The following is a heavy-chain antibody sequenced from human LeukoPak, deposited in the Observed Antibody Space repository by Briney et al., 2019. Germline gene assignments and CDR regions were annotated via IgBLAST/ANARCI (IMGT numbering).Heavy chain of an antibody. V-gene: IGHV1-46*01. J-gene: IGHJ6*03. D-gene: IGHD3-10*01. CDR3: ARSPTGKGRYYYYMDV. CDR2: INPSGGST. CDR1: GYTFISYY. Sequence: ASVKVSCKASGYTFISYYMHWVRQAPGQGLEWMGIINPSGGSTSYAQKFQGRVTMTRDMSTSTVYVELSSLRSEDTAVYYCARSPTGKGRYYYYMDVWGKGTTVTVSS.